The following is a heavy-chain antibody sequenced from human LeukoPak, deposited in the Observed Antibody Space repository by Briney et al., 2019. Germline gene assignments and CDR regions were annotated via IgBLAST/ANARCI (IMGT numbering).Heavy chain of an antibody. J-gene: IGHJ4*02. CDR2: ISSSSSYI. V-gene: IGHV3-21*01. D-gene: IGHD1-1*01. CDR1: GITFNGYT. CDR3: ARERQLERLAFGKEGSAFDY. Sequence: GGSLRLSCAASGITFNGYTMNWVRQAPGKGLEWVSSISSSSSYIYYAASVKGRFTISRDNAKNSLYLQMNRLRAEDTAVYYCARERQLERLAFGKEGSAFDYWGQGTLVTVSS.